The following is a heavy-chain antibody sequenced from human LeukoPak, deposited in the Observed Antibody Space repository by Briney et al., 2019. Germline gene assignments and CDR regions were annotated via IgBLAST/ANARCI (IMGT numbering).Heavy chain of an antibody. CDR2: ISGSGGST. V-gene: IGHV3-23*01. D-gene: IGHD3-22*01. CDR3: AKELYYDSSGDYYVGRVFDY. Sequence: GGSLRLSCAASGFTFSGYGMNWVRQAPGKGLERVSGISGSGGSTYYADSVKGRFTVSRDNSKNTLYLHMNSLRAEDSAVYYCAKELYYDSSGDYYVGRVFDYWGQGRLVTVSS. CDR1: GFTFSGYG. J-gene: IGHJ4*02.